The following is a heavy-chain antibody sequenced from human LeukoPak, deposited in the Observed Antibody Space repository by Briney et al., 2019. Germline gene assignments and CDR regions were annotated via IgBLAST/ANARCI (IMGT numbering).Heavy chain of an antibody. CDR3: ARHRPTPDIVVVVAATNWFDP. Sequence: SETLSLTCTVSGGSISSSSYYWGWIRQPPGKGLEWIGSIYYSGSTYYNPSLKSRVTISVDTSKNQFSLKLSSVTAADTAVYYCARHRPTPDIVVVVAATNWFDPWGQGTLVTVSS. CDR2: IYYSGST. CDR1: GGSISSSSYY. V-gene: IGHV4-39*01. J-gene: IGHJ5*02. D-gene: IGHD2-15*01.